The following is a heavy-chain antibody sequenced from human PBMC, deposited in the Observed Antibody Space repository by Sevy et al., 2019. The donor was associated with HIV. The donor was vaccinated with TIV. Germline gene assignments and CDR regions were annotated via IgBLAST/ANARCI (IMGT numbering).Heavy chain of an antibody. J-gene: IGHJ4*02. Sequence: ASVKVSCKASGLTFTSYYMHWMRQAPGQGLEWMGMMNPGGGGTSYAQKFQGRVTMTRDTSTSTVLMELSSLRSEDTAVYYCAAGPEIALWSPPVGHWGQGTLLTVSS. CDR3: AAGPEIALWSPPVGH. CDR2: MNPGGGGT. CDR1: GLTFTSYY. D-gene: IGHD5-18*01. V-gene: IGHV1-46*01.